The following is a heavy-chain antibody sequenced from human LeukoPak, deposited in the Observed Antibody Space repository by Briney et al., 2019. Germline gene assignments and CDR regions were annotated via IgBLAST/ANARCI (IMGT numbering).Heavy chain of an antibody. V-gene: IGHV1-2*02. D-gene: IGHD2-2*01. CDR2: INPNSGGT. Sequence: GASVKVSCKASGYTFTGYYMHWVRQAPGQGLEWMGWINPNSGGTNYAQKFQGRVTMTRDTSIGTAYMELSRLRSDDTAVYYCARGGRGVPAAIWFDPWGQGTLVTVSS. J-gene: IGHJ5*02. CDR3: ARGGRGVPAAIWFDP. CDR1: GYTFTGYY.